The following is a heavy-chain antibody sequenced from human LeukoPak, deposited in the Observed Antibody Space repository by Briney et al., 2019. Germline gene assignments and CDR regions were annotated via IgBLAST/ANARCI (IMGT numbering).Heavy chain of an antibody. V-gene: IGHV4-30-4*01. J-gene: IGHJ4*02. D-gene: IGHD6-13*01. Sequence: SETLYLTCTVSGGSISSGDYYWSWIRQPPGKGLEWIGYIYYSGSTYYNPSLKSRVTISVDTSKNQFSLKLSSVTAADTAVYYCASSRGAAAGSSTFDYWGQGTLVTVSS. CDR3: ASSRGAAAGSSTFDY. CDR2: IYYSGST. CDR1: GGSISSGDYY.